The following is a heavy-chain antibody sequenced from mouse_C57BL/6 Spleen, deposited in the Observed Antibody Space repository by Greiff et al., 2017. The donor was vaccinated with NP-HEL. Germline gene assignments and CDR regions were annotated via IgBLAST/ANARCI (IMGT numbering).Heavy chain of an antibody. D-gene: IGHD3-3*01. V-gene: IGHV1-7*01. CDR2: INPSSGYT. CDR3: ARDGDAGY. J-gene: IGHJ2*01. Sequence: QVQLQQSGAELAKPGASVKLSCKASGYTFTSYWMHWVKQRPGQGLEWIGYINPSSGYTKYNQKFKDKAPLTADKSSSTAYMQLSSLTCDESAVYYCARDGDAGYWGQGTTLTVSS. CDR1: GYTFTSYW.